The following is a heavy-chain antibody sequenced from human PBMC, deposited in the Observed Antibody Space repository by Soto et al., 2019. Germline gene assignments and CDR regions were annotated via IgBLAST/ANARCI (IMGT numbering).Heavy chain of an antibody. Sequence: SVKVSCKASGGTFSSYAISWVRQAPGQGLGWMGGIIPIFGTANYAQKFQGRVTITADESTSTAYMELSSLRSEDTAVYYCARDKRGSLGGMDVWGQGTTVTVSS. CDR2: IIPIFGTA. CDR3: ARDKRGSLGGMDV. J-gene: IGHJ6*02. D-gene: IGHD3-10*01. V-gene: IGHV1-69*13. CDR1: GGTFSSYA.